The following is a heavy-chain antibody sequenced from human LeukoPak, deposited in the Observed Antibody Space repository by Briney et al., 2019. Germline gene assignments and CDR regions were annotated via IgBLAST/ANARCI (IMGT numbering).Heavy chain of an antibody. D-gene: IGHD4-17*01. CDR3: ARDQPQYGDYVTPLDY. J-gene: IGHJ4*02. Sequence: GASVKVSCKASGYTFTSYYMHWVRQAPGQGLEWMGIINPSGGSTSYAQKFQGRVTMTRDMSTSTVYMELSSLRCEDTAVYYCARDQPQYGDYVTPLDYWGQGTLVTVSS. CDR1: GYTFTSYY. V-gene: IGHV1-46*01. CDR2: INPSGGST.